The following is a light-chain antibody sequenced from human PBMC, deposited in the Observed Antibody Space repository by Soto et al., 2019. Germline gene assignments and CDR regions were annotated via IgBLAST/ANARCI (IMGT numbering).Light chain of an antibody. CDR3: ASWDDSLDVVV. CDR2: RNT. J-gene: IGLJ2*01. Sequence: QSVLTQPPSASGTPGQRVTISCSGSTSNIGSDTVSWYQQLPGTAPKLLIYRNTQRPSGVPDRFSGSKSGASASLAISGLQSEDEADYYCASWDDSLDVVVFGGGTKLTVL. CDR1: TSNIGSDT. V-gene: IGLV1-44*01.